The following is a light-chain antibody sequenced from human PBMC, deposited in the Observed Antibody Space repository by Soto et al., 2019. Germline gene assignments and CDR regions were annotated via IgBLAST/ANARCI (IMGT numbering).Light chain of an antibody. J-gene: IGKJ1*01. CDR1: QTIRSNY. CDR3: QQCGSSPWT. V-gene: IGKV3-20*01. CDR2: GAS. Sequence: ETVLTQSPGTLSLSPGERATLSCRASQTIRSNYLAWYRQTPGQAPRLLIYGASNRATGIADRFSGSGSGTDFTLITSRLGPQDVAVYYCQQCGSSPWTFGQGTKVQIK.